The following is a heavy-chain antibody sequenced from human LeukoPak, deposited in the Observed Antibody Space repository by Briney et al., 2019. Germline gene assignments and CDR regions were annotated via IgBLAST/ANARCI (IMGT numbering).Heavy chain of an antibody. D-gene: IGHD3-22*01. CDR1: GFTFSTSS. J-gene: IGHJ4*02. V-gene: IGHV3-21*01. CDR2: ISSISSFT. CDR3: ARDDGSGYYFDY. Sequence: GGSLSLSCAASGFTFSTSSMNWVRQTPGKGLEWVSSISSISSFTYYADSLKGRFTISRDNAKNSLYLQMDSLRAEDTAVYYCARDDGSGYYFDYWGQGTLVTVSS.